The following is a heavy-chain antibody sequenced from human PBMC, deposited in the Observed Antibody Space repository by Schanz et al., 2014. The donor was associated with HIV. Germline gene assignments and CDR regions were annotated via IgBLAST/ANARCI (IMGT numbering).Heavy chain of an antibody. CDR3: ARGDGGYWYYFDY. V-gene: IGHV3-30*03. CDR2: ISYDGNTK. D-gene: IGHD5-12*01. Sequence: QVQLVESGGGVVQPGRSQRLSCAASGFTFRSYGMHWVRQAPGKGLEWVALISYDGNTKYYADSVKGRFSISRDKSKNTLYLQMNRLRAEDTAVYYCARGDGGYWYYFDYWGQGTLVTVSS. CDR1: GFTFRSYG. J-gene: IGHJ4*02.